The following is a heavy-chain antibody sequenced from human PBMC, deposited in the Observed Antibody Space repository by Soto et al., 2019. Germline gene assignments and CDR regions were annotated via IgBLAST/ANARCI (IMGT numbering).Heavy chain of an antibody. CDR2: IYYSGST. J-gene: IGHJ4*02. CDR1: GDSISRDY. CDR3: ARSRSMGAAGIVGFEY. Sequence: AGTLALTCTVSGDSISRDYWSWICQPPGKGLEWIGYIYYSGSTNYNPSLKSRVTISVDTSKNQFSLKLSSVTAADTAVYYCARSRSMGAAGIVGFEYWGQGSLVTVS. D-gene: IGHD6-13*01. V-gene: IGHV4-59*01.